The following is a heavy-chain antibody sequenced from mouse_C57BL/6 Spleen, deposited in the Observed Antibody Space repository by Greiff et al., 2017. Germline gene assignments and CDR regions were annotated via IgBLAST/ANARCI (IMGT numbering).Heavy chain of an antibody. CDR1: GYTFTDYN. J-gene: IGHJ3*01. CDR3: ANGLCWFAY. Sequence: EVQLQQSGPELVKPGASVKIPCKASGYTFTDYNMDWVKQTPGKSLEWIGYINPNNGGIIYNQKVKGKATLTVDKSSSTTFLELRSLTSEYAAMYYYANGLCWFAYWGQGTLVTVSA. V-gene: IGHV1-18*01. CDR2: INPNNGGI.